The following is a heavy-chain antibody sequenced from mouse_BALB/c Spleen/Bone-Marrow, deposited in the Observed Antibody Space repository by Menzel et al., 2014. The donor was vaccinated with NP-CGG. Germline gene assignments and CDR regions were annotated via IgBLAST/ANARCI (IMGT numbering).Heavy chain of an antibody. J-gene: IGHJ3*01. Sequence: DVKLQESGAELVKPGASVKLSCTASGFNIKDTYXHWVXQRPXXGLEWIXRIDXANGNTKYDPKFQGKATITADTSSNTAYLQLSSLTSEDTAVYYCATYYRYDRRFAYWGQGTLVTVSA. V-gene: IGHV14-3*02. CDR3: ATYYRYDRRFAY. D-gene: IGHD2-14*01. CDR1: GFNIKDTY. CDR2: IDXANGNT.